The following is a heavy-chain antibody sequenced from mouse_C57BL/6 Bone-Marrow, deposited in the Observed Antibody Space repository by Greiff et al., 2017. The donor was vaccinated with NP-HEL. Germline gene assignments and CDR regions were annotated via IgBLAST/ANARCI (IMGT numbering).Heavy chain of an antibody. CDR2: IRNKANNHAT. V-gene: IGHV6-6*01. CDR1: GFTFSDAW. D-gene: IGHD2-4*01. CDR3: TRKIYYDYEIAY. Sequence: EVMLVESGGGLVQPGGSMKLSCAASGFTFSDAWMDWVRQSPEKGLEWVAEIRNKANNHATYYAESVKGRFTISRDDSKSSVYLQMNSLRAEDTGIYYCTRKIYYDYEIAYWGQGTLVTVSA. J-gene: IGHJ3*01.